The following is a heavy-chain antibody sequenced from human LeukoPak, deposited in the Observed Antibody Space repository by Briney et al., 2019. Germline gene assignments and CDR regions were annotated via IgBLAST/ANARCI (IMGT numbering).Heavy chain of an antibody. CDR2: MNPNSGNT. D-gene: IGHD3-22*01. Sequence: VSVKVSCKASGYTFTSYDINWVRQATGQGLEWMGWMNPNSGNTGYAQKFQGRVTMTRNTSISTAYMELSSLRSEDTAVYYCARGLTMIVVVPGYWGQGTLVTVSS. V-gene: IGHV1-8*01. CDR1: GYTFTSYD. J-gene: IGHJ4*02. CDR3: ARGLTMIVVVPGY.